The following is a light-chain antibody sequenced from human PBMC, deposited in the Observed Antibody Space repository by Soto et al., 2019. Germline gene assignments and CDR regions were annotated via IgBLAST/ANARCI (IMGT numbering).Light chain of an antibody. CDR3: CPYAGRYTYV. Sequence: QSFLTQPRPVSWSPGHSLTISFTGNISDVRGYSYVSWYQQHPGKAHKLMIYDFRKRPSGVPYRFSCSTSDKKASMTISGLQAEDEADYYCCPYAGRYTYVFGTGTRSPS. V-gene: IGLV2-11*01. CDR1: ISDVRGYSY. J-gene: IGLJ1*01. CDR2: DFR.